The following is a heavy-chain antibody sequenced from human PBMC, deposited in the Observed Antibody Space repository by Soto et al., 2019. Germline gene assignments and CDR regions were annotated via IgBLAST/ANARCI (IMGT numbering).Heavy chain of an antibody. J-gene: IGHJ6*03. Sequence: EVQLLESGGGLVQPGGSLRLSCAASGFTFSSYALNWVRQAPGKGLEWVSVISGSGDNTYYADSVKGRFTISRDNSKNTLYLQINSLRAEDTAVYYRAKDLGTDDFWSAYYTYYYMDVWGKGTTVTVSS. CDR2: ISGSGDNT. V-gene: IGHV3-23*01. CDR1: GFTFSSYA. CDR3: AKDLGTDDFWSAYYTYYYMDV. D-gene: IGHD3-3*01.